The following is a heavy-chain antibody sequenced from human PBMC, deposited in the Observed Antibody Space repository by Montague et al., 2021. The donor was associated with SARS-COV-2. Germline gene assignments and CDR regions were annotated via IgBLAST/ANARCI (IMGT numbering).Heavy chain of an antibody. D-gene: IGHD5-24*01. V-gene: IGHV4-59*01. Sequence: SETLSLTCTVYGGSISSYNWSWIRQPPGKGLECIGYIYYSGNTNYNPSLKSRVTISVDASKRQFSLKLSSVTAAYTAVYYCAGLQGDGSLYGMDVWGQGTTVTVAS. CDR1: GGSISSYN. CDR2: IYYSGNT. J-gene: IGHJ6*02. CDR3: AGLQGDGSLYGMDV.